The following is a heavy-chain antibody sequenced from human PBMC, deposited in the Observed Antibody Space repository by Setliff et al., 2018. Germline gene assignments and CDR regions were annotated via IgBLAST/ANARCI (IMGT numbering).Heavy chain of an antibody. D-gene: IGHD3-10*01. Sequence: GGSLRLSCAASGFTFSSYGVHWVRQAPGKGLEWVAFIRYDGSNKYYADSVKGRFTISRDNSKNTLYLQMNSLRAEGTAVYYCASAPIWFGELYYFDYWGQGTLVTVSS. V-gene: IGHV3-30*02. J-gene: IGHJ4*02. CDR1: GFTFSSYG. CDR2: IRYDGSNK. CDR3: ASAPIWFGELYYFDY.